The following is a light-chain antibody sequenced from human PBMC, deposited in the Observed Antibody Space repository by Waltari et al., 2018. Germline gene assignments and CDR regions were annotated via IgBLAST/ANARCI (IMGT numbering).Light chain of an antibody. Sequence: EIVMTQSPATLSVSPGDRATLSCRASQSVGNNLVWYQHKPGQAPRLLMYGASIRSVDFPSRFSGSGSGTEFTLTISGLQSEDFALYYCQQYYNWPRTFGQGTKVEIK. CDR3: QQYYNWPRT. J-gene: IGKJ1*01. CDR2: GAS. V-gene: IGKV3D-15*01. CDR1: QSVGNN.